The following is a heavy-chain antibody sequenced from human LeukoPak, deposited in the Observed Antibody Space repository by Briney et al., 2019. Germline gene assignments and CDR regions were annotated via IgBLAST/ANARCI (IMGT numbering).Heavy chain of an antibody. D-gene: IGHD3-10*01. CDR2: MNPNSGNT. J-gene: IGHJ5*02. Sequence: ASVKVSCKASGGTFTSYDINWVRQATGQGLEWMGWMNPNSGNTGYAQKFQGRVTMTRNTSISTAYMELSSLRSEDTAVYYCARVRTMVRGNNWFDPWGQGTLVTVSS. CDR3: ARVRTMVRGNNWFDP. V-gene: IGHV1-8*01. CDR1: GGTFTSYD.